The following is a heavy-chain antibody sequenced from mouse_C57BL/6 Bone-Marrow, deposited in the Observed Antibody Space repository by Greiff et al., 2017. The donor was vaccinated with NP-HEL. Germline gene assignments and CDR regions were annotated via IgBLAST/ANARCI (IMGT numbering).Heavy chain of an antibody. J-gene: IGHJ2*01. V-gene: IGHV1-15*01. CDR3: TRENYYGRWFDY. D-gene: IGHD1-1*01. CDR1: GYTFTDYE. CDR2: IDPETGGT. Sequence: QVQLKESGAELVRPGASVTLSCKASGYTFTDYEMHWVKQTPVHGLEWIGAIDPETGGTAYNQKFKGKAILTADKSSSTAYMELRSLTSEDSAVYYCTRENYYGRWFDYWGQGTTLTVSS.